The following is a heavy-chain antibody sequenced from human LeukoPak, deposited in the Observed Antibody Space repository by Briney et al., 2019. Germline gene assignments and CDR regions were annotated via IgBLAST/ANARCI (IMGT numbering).Heavy chain of an antibody. J-gene: IGHJ4*02. CDR2: IWYDGSNK. V-gene: IGHV3-33*01. CDR3: ARDGPYCSSTSCPVRDLDY. CDR1: GFTFSSYG. Sequence: HPGGSLRLSCAASGFTFSSYGMHWVRQAPGKGLEWVAVIWYDGSNKYYADSVKGRFTISRDNSKNTLYLQMNSLRAEDTAVYYCARDGPYCSSTSCPVRDLDYWGQGTLVTVSS. D-gene: IGHD2-2*01.